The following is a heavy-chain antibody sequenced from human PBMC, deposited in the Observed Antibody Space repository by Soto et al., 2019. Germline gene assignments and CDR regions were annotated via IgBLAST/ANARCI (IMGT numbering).Heavy chain of an antibody. CDR1: GGSISGYY. J-gene: IGHJ6*02. Sequence: SETLSLTCTVSGGSISGYYWSWIRQPPGKGLEWIGYIYYSGSTNYNPSLKSRVTISVDTSKNQFSLKLGSVTAADTAVYYCATSYCSSTSCYTNSSRWYPGPRANYYYYGMDVWGQGTTVTVS. CDR3: ATSYCSSTSCYTNSSRWYPGPRANYYYYGMDV. V-gene: IGHV4-59*01. D-gene: IGHD2-2*02. CDR2: IYYSGST.